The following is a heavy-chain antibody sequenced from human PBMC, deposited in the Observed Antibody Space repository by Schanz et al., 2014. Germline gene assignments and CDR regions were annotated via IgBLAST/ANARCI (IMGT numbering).Heavy chain of an antibody. CDR3: ARAGRGYAYPLNSYPMDV. CDR1: GGTLDTYK. CDR2: IIPFLAVS. D-gene: IGHD3-16*01. Sequence: QDQLLQSGAAVKKPGSSVRVSCKASGGTLDTYKIAWVRQVPGQGLEWMGRIIPFLAVSNYAQDFQGRVTFTADRATSTVHMDLRSLRSDDTGLYYCARAGRGYAYPLNSYPMDVWGQGHPVIVSS. J-gene: IGHJ6*02. V-gene: IGHV1-69*02.